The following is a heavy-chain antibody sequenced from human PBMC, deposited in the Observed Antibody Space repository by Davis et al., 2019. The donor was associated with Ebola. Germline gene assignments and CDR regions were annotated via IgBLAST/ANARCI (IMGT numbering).Heavy chain of an antibody. V-gene: IGHV3-23*01. CDR3: ATYGQRSPIDY. Sequence: GESLKISCAASGFTFSNYYMSWVRQAPGKGLECVSTISDSGVYTHDRDSVKGRLTISRDNSKNTLFLQINSLRAEDTTIYYCATYGQRSPIDYWGQGTLVIVSS. J-gene: IGHJ4*02. CDR1: GFTFSNYY. D-gene: IGHD2-2*01. CDR2: ISDSGVYT.